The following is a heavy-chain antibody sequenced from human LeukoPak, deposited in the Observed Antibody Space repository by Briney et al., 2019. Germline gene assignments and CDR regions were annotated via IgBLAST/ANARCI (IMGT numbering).Heavy chain of an antibody. CDR3: VACSSASCYGDRFDP. D-gene: IGHD2-2*01. Sequence: GGSLRLSXEASGFTFASYAMTWVCQAPGKGLEWVSSISATDGSTYYAYSVRGRFTISRDNTKNTLFLQMSSLRAEDTALYYCVACSSASCYGDRFDPWGQGTLVTVSS. CDR2: ISATDGST. CDR1: GFTFASYA. J-gene: IGHJ5*02. V-gene: IGHV3-23*01.